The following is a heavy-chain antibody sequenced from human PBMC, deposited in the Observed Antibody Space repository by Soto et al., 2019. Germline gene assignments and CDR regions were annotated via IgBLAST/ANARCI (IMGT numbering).Heavy chain of an antibody. V-gene: IGHV3-7*01. J-gene: IGHJ2*01. Sequence: EVQLVESGGGLVQPGGSLRLSCAASGFSFSSYWMTCVRQAPGKGLEWVANISPDGSDKYYVDSVKGRFTISRDHVKNSLYLQVNSLRVDDTALYYCARARIDLWGRGTLVTVSS. CDR2: ISPDGSDK. CDR3: ARARIDL. CDR1: GFSFSSYW.